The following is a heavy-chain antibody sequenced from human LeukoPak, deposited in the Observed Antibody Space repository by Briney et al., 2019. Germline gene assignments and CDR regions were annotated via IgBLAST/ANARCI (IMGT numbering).Heavy chain of an antibody. Sequence: PGGSLRLSCAASGFTFSSYGMHWVRQAPGKGLEWVAIVLYDGSDTHHSDSVKGRFVISRDNSRNTLYLQMNSLRPEDTAVYYCARAPTRAYSDYFDSWGQGTLVTVSS. CDR1: GFTFSSYG. J-gene: IGHJ4*02. D-gene: IGHD5-12*01. V-gene: IGHV3-30*03. CDR3: ARAPTRAYSDYFDS. CDR2: VLYDGSDT.